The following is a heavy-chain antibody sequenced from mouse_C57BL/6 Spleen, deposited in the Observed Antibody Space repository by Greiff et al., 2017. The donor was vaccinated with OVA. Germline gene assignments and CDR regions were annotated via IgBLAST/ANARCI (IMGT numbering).Heavy chain of an antibody. V-gene: IGHV3-1*01. CDR1: GYSITSGYD. CDR3: ARDGYDGNWYFDV. J-gene: IGHJ1*03. CDR2: ISYSGST. Sequence: EVKVVESGPGMVKPSQSLSLTCTVTGYSITSGYDWHWIRHFPGNKLEWMGYISYSGSTNYNPSLKSRISITHDTSKNHFFLKLNSVTTEDTATCYCARDGYDGNWYFDVWGTGTTVTVSS. D-gene: IGHD2-2*01.